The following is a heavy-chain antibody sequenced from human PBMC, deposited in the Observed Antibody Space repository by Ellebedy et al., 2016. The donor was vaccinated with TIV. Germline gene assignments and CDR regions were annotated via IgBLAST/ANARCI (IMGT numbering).Heavy chain of an antibody. Sequence: GESLKISCAASGFTFSSDAMSWVRQAPGKGLEWVSSITGTTYHANSVKGRFTISRDNSKNTLYLQMNSLRAEDTAVYYCAKSGHYYDSSGYYYFDYWGQGTLVTVSS. CDR2: ITGTT. D-gene: IGHD3-22*01. CDR1: GFTFSSDA. V-gene: IGHV3-23*01. J-gene: IGHJ4*02. CDR3: AKSGHYYDSSGYYYFDY.